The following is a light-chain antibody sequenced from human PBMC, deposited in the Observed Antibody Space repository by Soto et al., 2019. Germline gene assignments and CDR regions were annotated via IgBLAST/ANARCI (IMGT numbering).Light chain of an antibody. V-gene: IGKV2-28*01. Sequence: DIVMTQSPLSLPVTPGEPASISCRSSQSLLHSNGYNYLDWYLQKPGQSPQLLIYLGSNRASGVPDRFSGSGSGTDFTLKISIVEAEEVGVYYYMQALQTPITFGQGTRMEIK. CDR1: QSLLHSNGYNY. CDR2: LGS. CDR3: MQALQTPIT. J-gene: IGKJ5*01.